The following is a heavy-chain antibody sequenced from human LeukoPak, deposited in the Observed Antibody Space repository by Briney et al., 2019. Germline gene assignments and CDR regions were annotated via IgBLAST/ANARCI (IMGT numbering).Heavy chain of an antibody. CDR1: GYSFTSYW. Sequence: GESLKISCKGSGYSFTSYWIGWVRQMPGKGLEWMGIIYPGDSDTRYSPSFQGQVTISADKSISTAYLQWSSLKASDTAMYCCTVTTYLERPAYYFDYWGQGTLVTVSS. CDR3: TVTTYLERPAYYFDY. V-gene: IGHV5-51*01. CDR2: IYPGDSDT. D-gene: IGHD4-17*01. J-gene: IGHJ4*02.